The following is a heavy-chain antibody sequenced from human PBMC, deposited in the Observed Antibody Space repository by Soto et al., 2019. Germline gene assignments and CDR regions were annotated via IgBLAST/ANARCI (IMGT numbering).Heavy chain of an antibody. Sequence: PGESLKISCKGSGYNFDTYWINWVRQMPGKGLEWMGIIYPGDSDTRYSPSFQGQVTISADKSISTAYLQWSSLKASDTAMYYCARLRITGTTVAFDIWGQGTMVTVSS. CDR2: IYPGDSDT. J-gene: IGHJ3*02. V-gene: IGHV5-51*01. CDR1: GYNFDTYW. D-gene: IGHD1-20*01. CDR3: ARLRITGTTVAFDI.